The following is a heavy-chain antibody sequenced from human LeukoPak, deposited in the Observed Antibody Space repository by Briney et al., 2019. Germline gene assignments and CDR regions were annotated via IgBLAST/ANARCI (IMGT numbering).Heavy chain of an antibody. CDR2: INPNSGGT. J-gene: IGHJ4*02. CDR3: ARGNDRRDTIFGVGSLGAFDY. CDR1: GYTFTGYY. Sequence: GASVKVSCKASGYTFTGYYMHWVRQAPGQGLEWMGWINPNSGGTNYAQKFQGRVTMTRDTSISTAYMELSRLRSDDTAVYYCARGNDRRDTIFGVGSLGAFDYWGQGTLVTVSS. V-gene: IGHV1-2*02. D-gene: IGHD3-3*01.